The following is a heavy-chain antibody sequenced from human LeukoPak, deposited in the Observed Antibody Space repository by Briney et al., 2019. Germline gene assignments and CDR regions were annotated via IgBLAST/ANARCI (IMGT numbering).Heavy chain of an antibody. D-gene: IGHD5/OR15-5a*01. CDR1: GGSISSGGYS. J-gene: IGHJ4*02. CDR3: AGVEVYGLQVDY. CDR2: IYHSGST. Sequence: PSQTLSLTCAVSGGSISSGGYSWSWIRQPPGKGLEWIGYIYHSGSTYYNPSLKSRVTISVDRSKNQFSLKLSSVTAADTAVYYCAGVEVYGLQVDYWGQGTLVTVSS. V-gene: IGHV4-30-2*01.